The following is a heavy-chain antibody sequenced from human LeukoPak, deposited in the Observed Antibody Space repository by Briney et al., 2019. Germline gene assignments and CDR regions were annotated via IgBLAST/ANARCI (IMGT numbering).Heavy chain of an antibody. CDR3: ARGPFSMVYANNPPLY. J-gene: IGHJ4*02. D-gene: IGHD2-8*01. CDR2: LYYTANS. V-gene: IGHV4-61*03. Sequence: PSETLSLTCSVSGVSFGSAGYYWTWIRPPPGKGLKWVGNLYYTANSNSNPFLKSRVSMSLDPSQNPFYLKLSSVTAADTAVYFCARGPFSMVYANNPPLYWGQGTLVTVSS. CDR1: GVSFGSAGYY.